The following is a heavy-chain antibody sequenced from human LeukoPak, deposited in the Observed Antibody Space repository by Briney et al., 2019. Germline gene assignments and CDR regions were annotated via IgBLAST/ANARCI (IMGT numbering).Heavy chain of an antibody. CDR2: ISYTGGT. D-gene: IGHD1-7*01. CDR1: GGSISSGGSS. J-gene: IGHJ4*02. CDR3: AESRIIGTTTFEDY. Sequence: SETLSLTCTVSGGSISSGGSSWSWLRQRPGLALEWIGYISYTGGTYYNPSLKSRVTISLDTSKNQFSLKLSSVTAADTAVYYCAESRIIGTTTFEDYWGQGTLVTVSS. V-gene: IGHV4-31*03.